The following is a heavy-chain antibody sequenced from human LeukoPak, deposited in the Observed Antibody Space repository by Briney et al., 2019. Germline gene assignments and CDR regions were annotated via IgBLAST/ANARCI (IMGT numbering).Heavy chain of an antibody. J-gene: IGHJ6*02. CDR3: ARGRRGSSWYAGYYHYYGMDV. CDR2: INHSGST. CDR1: GGSFSGYY. V-gene: IGHV4-34*01. D-gene: IGHD6-13*01. Sequence: PSETLSLTCAVYGGSFSGYYWSWIRQPPGKGLEWIGEINHSGSTNYNPSLKSRVTISVDTSKNQFSLKLSSVTAADTAVYYCARGRRGSSWYAGYYHYYGMDVWGQGTTVTVSS.